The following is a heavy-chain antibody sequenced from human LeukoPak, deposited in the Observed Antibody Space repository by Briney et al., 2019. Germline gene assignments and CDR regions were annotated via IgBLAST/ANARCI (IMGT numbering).Heavy chain of an antibody. CDR1: GFTFSSYS. CDR2: ISYSSSHK. J-gene: IGHJ5*01. D-gene: IGHD2-15*01. CDR3: VREELGYCSGGTCNGGYWFDS. Sequence: PGGSLRLSCAASGFTFSSYSMNWVRQAPGKGLEWVSFISYSSSHKEYADSVKGRFTISRDNAKNSLYLQMNSLRVEDTAVYYCVREELGYCSGGTCNGGYWFDSWGQGTLVTVSS. V-gene: IGHV3-21*01.